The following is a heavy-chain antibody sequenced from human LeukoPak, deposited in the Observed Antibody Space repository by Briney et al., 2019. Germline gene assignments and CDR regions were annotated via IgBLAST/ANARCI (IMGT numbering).Heavy chain of an antibody. CDR3: AREGPIVGGSGIPINNYFDY. CDR1: GYTFTSYG. D-gene: IGHD1-26*01. Sequence: ASVKVSCKASGYTFTSYGISWVRQAPGQGLEWMGWISAYNGNTNYAQKLQGRVTMTTDTSTSTAYMELRSLRSDDTAVYYCAREGPIVGGSGIPINNYFDYWGQGTLVTVSS. CDR2: ISAYNGNT. V-gene: IGHV1-18*01. J-gene: IGHJ4*02.